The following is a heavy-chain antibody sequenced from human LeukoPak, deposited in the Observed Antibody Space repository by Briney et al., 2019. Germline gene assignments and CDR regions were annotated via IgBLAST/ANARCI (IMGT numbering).Heavy chain of an antibody. CDR1: GLTFSSRDW. D-gene: IGHD2-8*01. CDR2: ISGSGGST. Sequence: PGGSLRLSCVASGLTFSSRDWMTWVRQAPGKGLEWVSAISGSGGSTYYADSVKGRFTISRDNSKNTLYLQMNSLRAEDTAIYYCAKAFGTNGYFQLPIDFWGQGTLVTVSS. V-gene: IGHV3-23*01. J-gene: IGHJ4*02. CDR3: AKAFGTNGYFQLPIDF.